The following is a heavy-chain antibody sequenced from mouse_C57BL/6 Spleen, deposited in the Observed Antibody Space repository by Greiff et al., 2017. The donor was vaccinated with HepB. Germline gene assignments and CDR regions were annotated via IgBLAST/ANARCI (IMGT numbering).Heavy chain of an antibody. CDR2: IYPGSGNT. D-gene: IGHD1-1*01. CDR1: GYTFTDYY. CDR3: ARGDTTGFDY. J-gene: IGHJ2*01. Sequence: VQLQQSGAELVRPGASVKLSCKASGYTFTDYYINWVKQRPGQGLEWIARIYPGSGNTYYNEKFKGKATLTAEKSSSTAYMQLSSLTSEDSAVYFCARGDTTGFDYWGQGTTLTVSS. V-gene: IGHV1-76*01.